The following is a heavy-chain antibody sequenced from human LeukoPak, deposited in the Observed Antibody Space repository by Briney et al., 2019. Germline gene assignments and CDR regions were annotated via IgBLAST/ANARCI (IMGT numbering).Heavy chain of an antibody. Sequence: GGSQRLSCEASGFTFSSYTFNWVRQAPGKGLECLSSISGTSNYIYYADSVKGRLTVSRDNAKNSLYLQMNSLRAEETAVYFCARASYSGYDSARDYYFDYWGQGTLVTDSS. V-gene: IGHV3-21*01. D-gene: IGHD5-12*01. J-gene: IGHJ4*02. CDR1: GFTFSSYT. CDR3: ARASYSGYDSARDYYFDY. CDR2: ISGTSNYI.